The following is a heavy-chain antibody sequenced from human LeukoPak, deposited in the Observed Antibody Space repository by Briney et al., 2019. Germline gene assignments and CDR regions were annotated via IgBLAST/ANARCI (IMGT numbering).Heavy chain of an antibody. V-gene: IGHV5-51*03. J-gene: IGHJ5*02. Sequence: TPGESLKISCKGYGDRFTSYWVAWVRQMPGKGLEWMGIIFPGDSDTRYSPSIQGQVTISVDRSISTAYLQWSSLKASDTAIYYCAGRPLHSQNWLAPWGQGTLVTVSS. CDR3: AGRPLHSQNWLAP. CDR1: GDRFTSYW. CDR2: IFPGDSDT.